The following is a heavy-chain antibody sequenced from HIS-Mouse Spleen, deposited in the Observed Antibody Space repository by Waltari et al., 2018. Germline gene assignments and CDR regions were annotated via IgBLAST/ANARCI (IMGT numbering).Heavy chain of an antibody. Sequence: QVQLQESGTGLVKPSETLSLTCTVSGGSISSYSWSWIRQPPGKGLEWIGYIYYSGSTNYNPSLKSRVTISVDTSKNQFSLKLSSVTAADTAVYYCARHRGAFDIWGQGTMVTVSS. J-gene: IGHJ3*02. CDR3: ARHRGAFDI. CDR1: GGSISSYS. V-gene: IGHV4-59*08. CDR2: IYYSGST.